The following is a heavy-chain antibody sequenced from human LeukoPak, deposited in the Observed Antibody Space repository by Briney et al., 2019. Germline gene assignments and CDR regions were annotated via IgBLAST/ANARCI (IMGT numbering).Heavy chain of an antibody. D-gene: IGHD1-26*01. CDR3: ASDGSYYCFDY. CDR2: INHSGST. Sequence: SETLSLTCAVYGGSFSGYYWSWIRQPPGKGLEWIGEINHSGSTNYNPSLKSRVTISVDTSKNQFSLKLSSVTAADTAVYYCASDGSYYCFDYWGQGTLVTVSS. V-gene: IGHV4-34*01. CDR1: GGSFSGYY. J-gene: IGHJ4*02.